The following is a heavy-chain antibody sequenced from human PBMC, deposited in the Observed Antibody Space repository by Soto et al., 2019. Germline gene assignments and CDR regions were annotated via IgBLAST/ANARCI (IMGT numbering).Heavy chain of an antibody. D-gene: IGHD3-16*02. CDR3: GGVYVTDGWFDP. Sequence: PSETLSLTCAVSGGSISSSNWWSWVRQPPGKGLEWIGEIYHSGSTNYNPSLKSRVTISVDKSKNQFSLKLSSVTAADTAVYYCGGVYVTDGWFDPLGQGTLVTVSS. V-gene: IGHV4-4*02. J-gene: IGHJ5*02. CDR2: IYHSGST. CDR1: GGSISSSNW.